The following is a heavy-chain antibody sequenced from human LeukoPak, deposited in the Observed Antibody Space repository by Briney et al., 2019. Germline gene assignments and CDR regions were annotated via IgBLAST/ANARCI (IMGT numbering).Heavy chain of an antibody. CDR3: ARRVGSSDCFDY. CDR1: GGSFSGYY. J-gene: IGHJ4*02. D-gene: IGHD6-6*01. V-gene: IGHV4-34*01. Sequence: ASETPSLTCAVYGGSFSGYYWSWIRQPPGKGLEWIGEINHSGSTNYNPSLKSRVTISVDTSKNQFSLKLTSVTAADTAVYYCARRVGSSDCFDYWGQGTLVTVSS. CDR2: INHSGST.